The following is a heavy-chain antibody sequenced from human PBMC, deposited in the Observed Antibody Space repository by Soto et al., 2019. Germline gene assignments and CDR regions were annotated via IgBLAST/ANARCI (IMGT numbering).Heavy chain of an antibody. CDR2: ISGIGGST. CDR3: TKDRRGMSSPFDY. D-gene: IGHD3-10*01. CDR1: VFTFSSYA. V-gene: IGHV3-23*01. Sequence: GSLRLSCAASVFTFSSYAMSWVRQAPGKGLEWVSAISGIGGSTYYADSVKGRFTISRDNSKNTLYLQMNSLRAEDTAVYYCTKDRRGMSSPFDYWAQATLVIVSA. J-gene: IGHJ4*02.